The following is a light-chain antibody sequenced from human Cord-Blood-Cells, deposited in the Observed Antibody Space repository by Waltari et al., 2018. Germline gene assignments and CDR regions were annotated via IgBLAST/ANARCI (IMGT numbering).Light chain of an antibody. CDR1: QDISNY. CDR3: QQYDNLPYT. V-gene: IGKV1-33*01. J-gene: IGKJ2*01. Sequence: DIQMTQSPSSLSASVGARVTITCQSSQDISNYLNWYQQKPGKAPELLIYDASNLETGVPSRFSGSGSGTDFTFTISSLQPEDIATYYCQQYDNLPYTFGQGTKLEIK. CDR2: DAS.